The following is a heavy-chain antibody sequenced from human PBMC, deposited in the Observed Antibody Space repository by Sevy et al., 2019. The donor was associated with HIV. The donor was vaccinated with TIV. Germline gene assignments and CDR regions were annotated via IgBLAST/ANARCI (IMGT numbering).Heavy chain of an antibody. D-gene: IGHD1-1*01. CDR3: ARGRNDLGAFDV. J-gene: IGHJ3*01. V-gene: IGHV3-11*01. Sequence: GGSLSLSCAASGFTFSDYYMSWIRQAPGKGLELVAYIGSRGTTIYYADSVRGRFTISRDNAKNSLYLQINSLRADDTAVYYCARGRNDLGAFDVWGQGTMVTVSS. CDR2: IGSRGTTI. CDR1: GFTFSDYY.